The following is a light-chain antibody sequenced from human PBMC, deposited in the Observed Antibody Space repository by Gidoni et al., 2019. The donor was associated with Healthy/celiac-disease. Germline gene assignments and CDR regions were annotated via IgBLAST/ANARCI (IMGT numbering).Light chain of an antibody. CDR2: AAS. J-gene: IGKJ2*01. CDR3: QQANSFPT. Sequence: DIQMTQSPSSVSASVGDSVTITCRASQGISSWLVWYQQKPGKAPKLLIYAASSLQSGVPSRFSGSGSGTDFTLTISSLQPEDFATYYCQQANSFPTFGQGTKLEIK. CDR1: QGISSW. V-gene: IGKV1-12*01.